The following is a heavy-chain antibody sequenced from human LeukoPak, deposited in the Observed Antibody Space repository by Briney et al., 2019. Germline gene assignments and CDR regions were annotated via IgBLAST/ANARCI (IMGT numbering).Heavy chain of an antibody. Sequence: GGSLRLSCVASGFTFSNYPMTWVRQAPGKGLEWVSAVGSSGAGTKYAESVKGRFTISRDNSKSTLYLQMNSLRDEDTAVYYCARDGGYGDDYWGQGTLVTVSS. V-gene: IGHV3-23*01. J-gene: IGHJ4*02. CDR2: VGSSGAGT. CDR3: ARDGGYGDDY. CDR1: GFTFSNYP. D-gene: IGHD5-12*01.